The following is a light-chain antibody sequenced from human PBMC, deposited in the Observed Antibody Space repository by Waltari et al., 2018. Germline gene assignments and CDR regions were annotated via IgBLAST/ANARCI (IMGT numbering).Light chain of an antibody. CDR2: EVT. Sequence: QSALTQSASVSGSPGQSITISCPGTSSDVGSSTLVSWYQRHPGNAPKLMIYEVTKRPSGVSNRFSGSKSGNTASLTISGLQSEDEADYYCCSYAGASTSLYVFGTGTKVTVL. CDR3: CSYAGASTSLYV. V-gene: IGLV2-23*02. CDR1: SSDVGSSTL. J-gene: IGLJ1*01.